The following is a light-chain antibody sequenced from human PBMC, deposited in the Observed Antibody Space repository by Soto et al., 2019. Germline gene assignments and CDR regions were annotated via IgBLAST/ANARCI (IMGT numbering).Light chain of an antibody. CDR1: QDISSY. Sequence: DIQMTQSPSAMSASVGDRVTITCRASQDISSYLSWFQQKPGKVPKRLIYAASSLQSGVPARFSGSGSGTEFTLTISSLQPEDCASYYCPQHKIHSLSFGGETKVDIK. V-gene: IGKV1-17*03. J-gene: IGKJ4*01. CDR2: AAS. CDR3: PQHKIHSLS.